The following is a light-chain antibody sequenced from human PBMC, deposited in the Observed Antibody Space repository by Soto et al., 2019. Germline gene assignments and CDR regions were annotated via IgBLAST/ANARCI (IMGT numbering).Light chain of an antibody. CDR1: QSVSSSY. Sequence: EIVLTQSPGTLSLSPGERATLSCRASQSVSSSYLAWYQQKPGQAPRLLIYGASSRATGIPDRFSGSGSGTEFTLTISSLQSEDFAVYYCQQYHDWPLTFGGGTKVDIK. CDR3: QQYHDWPLT. V-gene: IGKV3-20*01. CDR2: GAS. J-gene: IGKJ4*01.